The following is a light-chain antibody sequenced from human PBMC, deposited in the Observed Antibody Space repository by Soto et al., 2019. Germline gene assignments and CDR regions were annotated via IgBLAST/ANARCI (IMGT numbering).Light chain of an antibody. CDR2: DAS. V-gene: IGKV3-15*01. Sequence: VMTQSPATLSVSPGERATLSCGASQSVSSNLAWYQQKPGQAPRLLIYDASTRATGIPARFSGSGSGTEFTLTISSLQSEDFAVYYCQRYNNWPPWTFGQGTKVDIK. CDR3: QRYNNWPPWT. J-gene: IGKJ1*01. CDR1: QSVSSN.